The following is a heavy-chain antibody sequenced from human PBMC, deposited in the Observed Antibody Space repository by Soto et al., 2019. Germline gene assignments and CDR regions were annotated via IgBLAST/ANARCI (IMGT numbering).Heavy chain of an antibody. D-gene: IGHD5-18*01. CDR3: ARDKDSYGPWFDY. CDR1: GGTFSSYT. V-gene: IGHV1-69*04. Sequence: ASVKVSCKASGGTFSSYTVSWVRQAPGQGLEWMGRIIPILGIANYAQKFQGRVTITADKSTSTAYMELSSLRSEDTAVYYCARDKDSYGPWFDYWGQGTLVTVSS. J-gene: IGHJ4*02. CDR2: IIPILGIA.